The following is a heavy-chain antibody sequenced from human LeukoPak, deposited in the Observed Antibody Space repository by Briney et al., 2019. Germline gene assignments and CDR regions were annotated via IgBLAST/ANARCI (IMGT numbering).Heavy chain of an antibody. D-gene: IGHD1/OR15-1a*01. CDR2: IISSSSYI. Sequence: GGALRLSCTSSGGSIIRYSMNWVLRAPAGRWEGCSSIISSSSYIYYADSVKGRFTISRDNAKNSLYLQMNSLRAEDTAVYYCARDHLGEHDYWGQGTLVTVSS. J-gene: IGHJ4*02. V-gene: IGHV3-21*01. CDR3: ARDHLGEHDY. CDR1: GGSIIRYS.